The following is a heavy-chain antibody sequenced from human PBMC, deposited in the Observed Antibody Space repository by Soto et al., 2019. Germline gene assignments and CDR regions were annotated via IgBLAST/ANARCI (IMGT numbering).Heavy chain of an antibody. V-gene: IGHV3-13*04. D-gene: IGHD3-9*01. CDR1: GFTFSSYD. Sequence: EVQLVESGGGLVQPGGSLRLSCAASGFTFSSYDMHWVRQATGKGLEWVSAIGTAGHTYYPGSVKGRFTISRENAKNSLYLQMNSLRAGDTAVYYCARAIDYDILTGYPAPPDYWGQGTLVTVSS. J-gene: IGHJ4*02. CDR3: ARAIDYDILTGYPAPPDY. CDR2: IGTAGHT.